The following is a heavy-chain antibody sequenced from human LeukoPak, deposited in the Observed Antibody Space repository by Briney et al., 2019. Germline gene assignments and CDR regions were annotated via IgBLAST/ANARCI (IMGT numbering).Heavy chain of an antibody. V-gene: IGHV3-23*01. CDR1: GFTFSSYA. CDR2: ISGSGGST. D-gene: IGHD3-22*01. CDR3: AKDGQVTYYYDSSGLSSAYYFDY. J-gene: IGHJ4*02. Sequence: GGSLRLSCAASGFTFSSYAMSWVRQAPGKGLEWVSAISGSGGSTYYADSEKGRFTISRDNSKNTLYLQMNSLRAEDTAVYYCAKDGQVTYYYDSSGLSSAYYFDYWGQGTLVTVSS.